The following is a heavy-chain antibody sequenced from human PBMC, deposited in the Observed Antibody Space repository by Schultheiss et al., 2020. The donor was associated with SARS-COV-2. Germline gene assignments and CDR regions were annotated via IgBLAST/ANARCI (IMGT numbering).Heavy chain of an antibody. CDR1: GGSISSGGYY. J-gene: IGHJ4*02. V-gene: IGHV4-39*07. Sequence: SQTLSLTCTVSGGSISSGGYYWSWIRQPPGKGLEWIGEINHSGSTNYNPSLKSRVTISVDTSKNQFSLKLSSVTAADTAVYYCARATYYYDSSGYYSFHFDYWGQGTLVTVSS. D-gene: IGHD3-22*01. CDR3: ARATYYYDSSGYYSFHFDY. CDR2: INHSGST.